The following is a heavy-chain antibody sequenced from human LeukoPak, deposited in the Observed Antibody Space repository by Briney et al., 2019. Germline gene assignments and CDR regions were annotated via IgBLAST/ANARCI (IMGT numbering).Heavy chain of an antibody. CDR2: IDGGGST. CDR3: ARVSRYCTTTNCYGYFFDY. CDR1: GFTVSRNS. D-gene: IGHD2-2*01. V-gene: IGHV3-66*01. Sequence: GGSLRLSCAASGFTVSRNSMSWIRQAPGKGLEWVSLIDGGGSTFNADSVKGRLTISRDNSKNTLHLQMNSLGAEDTAVYYCARVSRYCTTTNCYGYFFDYWGQGTLVAVSS. J-gene: IGHJ4*02.